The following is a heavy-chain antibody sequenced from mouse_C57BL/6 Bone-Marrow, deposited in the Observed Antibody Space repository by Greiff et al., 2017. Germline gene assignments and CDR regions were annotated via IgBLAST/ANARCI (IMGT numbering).Heavy chain of an antibody. D-gene: IGHD2-1*01. CDR3: ARARVDGNYDFDY. CDR2: VNPNKGGT. V-gene: IGHV1-18*01. Sequence: EVQLQQSGPELVKPGASVKIPCKASGYTFTDYNMDWVKPSNGKSLEWIGDVNPNKGGTIYNQKFKGKATLTVDKSSSTAYMEISSLTSEDTAVYYCARARVDGNYDFDYWGQGTTLTVSS. CDR1: GYTFTDYN. J-gene: IGHJ2*01.